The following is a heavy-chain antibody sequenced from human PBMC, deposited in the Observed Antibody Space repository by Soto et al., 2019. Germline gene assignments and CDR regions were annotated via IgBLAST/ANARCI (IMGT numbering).Heavy chain of an antibody. D-gene: IGHD2-15*01. V-gene: IGHV4-39*01. CDR2: IYYSGST. Sequence: SETLSLTCTVSGGSISSSSYYWGWIRQPPGKGLEWIGSIYYSGSTYYNPSLKSRVTISVDTSKNQFSLKLSSVTAADTAVYYCARQPAIVVVVAATRAALDYWGQGTLVTVSS. CDR1: GGSISSSSYY. J-gene: IGHJ4*02. CDR3: ARQPAIVVVVAATRAALDY.